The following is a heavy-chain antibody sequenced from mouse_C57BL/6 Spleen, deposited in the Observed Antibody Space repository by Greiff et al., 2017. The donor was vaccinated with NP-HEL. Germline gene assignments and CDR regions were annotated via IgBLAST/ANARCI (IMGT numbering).Heavy chain of an antibody. J-gene: IGHJ4*01. CDR3: ARTDDGHYGDAMDY. V-gene: IGHV1-22*01. Sequence: EVKLQESGPELVKPGASVKMSCKASGYTFTDYNMHWVKQSHGKSLEWIGYINPNNGGTSYNQKFKGKATLTVNKSSSTAYMELRSLTSEDSAVYYCARTDDGHYGDAMDYWGQGTSVTVSS. D-gene: IGHD2-3*01. CDR1: GYTFTDYN. CDR2: INPNNGGT.